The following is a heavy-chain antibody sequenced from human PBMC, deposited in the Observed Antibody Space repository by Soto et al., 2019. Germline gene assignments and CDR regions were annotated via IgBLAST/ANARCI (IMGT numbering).Heavy chain of an antibody. Sequence: SETLSLTCTVSGGSISSSSYYWGWIRQPPGKGLEWIGSIYYSGSTYYNPSLKSRVTISVDTSKNQFTPKLSSVTAADTAVYYCATGILTGYNYWGQGTLVTVSS. D-gene: IGHD3-9*01. V-gene: IGHV4-39*01. CDR2: IYYSGST. CDR3: ATGILTGYNY. J-gene: IGHJ4*02. CDR1: GGSISSSSYY.